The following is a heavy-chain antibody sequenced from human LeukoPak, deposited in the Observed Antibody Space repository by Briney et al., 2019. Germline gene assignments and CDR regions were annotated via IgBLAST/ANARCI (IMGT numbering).Heavy chain of an antibody. CDR3: ARDNDFWSLDY. CDR2: IKGDVSYA. V-gene: IGHV3-74*01. Sequence: GGSLRLSCAASGFTFNSYWMHWVRQAPGKGLVWVSRIKGDVSYANHADSVKGRFTISRDNAKNTLYLQMNSLRVEDTAVYYCARDNDFWSLDYWGQGALVTVSS. CDR1: GFTFNSYW. J-gene: IGHJ4*02. D-gene: IGHD3-3*01.